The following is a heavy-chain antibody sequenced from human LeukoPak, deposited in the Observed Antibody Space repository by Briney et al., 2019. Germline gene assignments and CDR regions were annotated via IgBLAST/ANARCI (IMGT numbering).Heavy chain of an antibody. CDR2: IKSDGSYA. CDR3: ASKNSGYLTG. V-gene: IGHV3-74*01. Sequence: PGGSLRLSCAASGFSFSSYWMNWVRQAPGKGLVWVSRIKSDGSYATYADSVKGRFTISRDNAKNKLYLQMNSLRAEDTAVYYCASKNSGYLTGWGQGTLVTVSS. J-gene: IGHJ4*02. D-gene: IGHD3-22*01. CDR1: GFSFSSYW.